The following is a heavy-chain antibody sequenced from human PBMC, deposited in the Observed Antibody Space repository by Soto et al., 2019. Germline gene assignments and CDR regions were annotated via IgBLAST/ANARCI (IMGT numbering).Heavy chain of an antibody. CDR2: ISGSGGST. D-gene: IGHD3-22*01. CDR1: GFNFSSSA. Sequence: GGALRISCAAPGFNFSSSALRRVRQAPGKGLEWVSAISGSGGSTYYADSVKGRFTISRDNSKNTLYLQMNSLRAEDTAVYYCAKNPGYYYDSTGYHFDYWGQGTLVTVSS. CDR3: AKNPGYYYDSTGYHFDY. V-gene: IGHV3-23*01. J-gene: IGHJ4*02.